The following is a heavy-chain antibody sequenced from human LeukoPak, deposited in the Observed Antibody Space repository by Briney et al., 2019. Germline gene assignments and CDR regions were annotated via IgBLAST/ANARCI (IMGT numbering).Heavy chain of an antibody. CDR2: IIPIFGTA. J-gene: IGHJ6*03. D-gene: IGHD3-3*01. V-gene: IGHV1-69*13. CDR1: GGTFSSYA. CDR3: ARGSATDGYDFWSGYTNYYYYYMDV. Sequence: SVKVSCKASGGTFSSYAISWVRQAPGQGLEWMGGIIPIFGTANYAQKFQGRVTITADESTSTAYMELSSLRSEDTAVYYCARGSATDGYDFWSGYTNYYYYYMDVWGKGTTVTVSS.